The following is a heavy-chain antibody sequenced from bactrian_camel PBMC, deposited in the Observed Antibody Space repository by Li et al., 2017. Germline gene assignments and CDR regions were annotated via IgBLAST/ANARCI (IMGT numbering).Heavy chain of an antibody. D-gene: IGHD8*01. V-gene: IGHV3S6*01. CDR3: AAGAVGFCYEGGFHW. Sequence: HVQLVESGGGSVQTGGSLTLSCVASADRDSDYCMAWFRQRPNSEREGVGIFDTDGTIDYEDSVKGRFTISQDNAKNRLYLQMSTLAPEDTAMYYCAAGAVGFCYEGGFHWWGQGTQVTVS. J-gene: IGHJ4*01. CDR1: ADRDSDYC. CDR2: FDTDGTI.